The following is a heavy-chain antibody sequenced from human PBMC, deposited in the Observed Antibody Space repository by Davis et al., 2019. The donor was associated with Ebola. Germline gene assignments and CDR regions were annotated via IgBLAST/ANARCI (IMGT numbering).Heavy chain of an antibody. V-gene: IGHV4-34*01. D-gene: IGHD4-17*01. CDR2: INHSGST. CDR1: GGSFSGYY. Sequence: SQTLSLTCAVYGGSFSGYYWSWIRQPPGKGLEWIGEINHSGSTNYNPSLKSRVTISVDTSKNQFSLKLSSVTAADTAVYYCARTGRGGDYEYFQHWGQGTLVTVSS. CDR3: ARTGRGGDYEYFQH. J-gene: IGHJ1*01.